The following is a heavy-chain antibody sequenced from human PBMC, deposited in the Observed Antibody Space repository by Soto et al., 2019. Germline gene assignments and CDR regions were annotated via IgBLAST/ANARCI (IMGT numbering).Heavy chain of an antibody. Sequence: EVQLVESGGGLVQPGGSLRLSGAASEFTFNNYWMHWVRQVPGKGLEWVSRINTHGSTTNYADSVMGRFTISRDTADNAVYLQRNSLRAEDTAVYYCARGIYLKYGLDVWGQGDTVTVSS. CDR3: ARGIYLKYGLDV. CDR2: INTHGSTT. V-gene: IGHV3-74*01. D-gene: IGHD3-16*02. CDR1: EFTFNNYW. J-gene: IGHJ6*02.